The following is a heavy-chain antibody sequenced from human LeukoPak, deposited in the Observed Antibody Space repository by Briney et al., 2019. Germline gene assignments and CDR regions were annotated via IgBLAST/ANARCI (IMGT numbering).Heavy chain of an antibody. CDR2: IYYSGST. V-gene: IGHV4-31*03. Sequence: SETLSLTCTVSGGSISSGGYYWSWIRQHLGKGLEWIGYIYYSGSTYYNPSLKSRVTISVDTSKNQFSLKLSSVTAADTAVYYCATSIAAAGPFDYWGQGTLVTVSS. J-gene: IGHJ4*02. CDR3: ATSIAAAGPFDY. D-gene: IGHD6-13*01. CDR1: GGSISSGGYY.